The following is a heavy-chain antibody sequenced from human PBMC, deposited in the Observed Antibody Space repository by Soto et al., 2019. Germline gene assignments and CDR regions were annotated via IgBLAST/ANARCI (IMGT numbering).Heavy chain of an antibody. D-gene: IGHD3-22*01. CDR1: GGSFSGYY. V-gene: IGHV4-34*01. Sequence: SETLSLTCAVYGGSFSGYYWSWIRQPPGKGLEWIGEINHSGSTNYSPSLKSRVTISVDTSKNHFSLKLSSVTAADTAVYYCARGRWYYYDSSGYYPLFNPSFDYWGQGTLVTVSS. CDR2: INHSGST. J-gene: IGHJ4*02. CDR3: ARGRWYYYDSSGYYPLFNPSFDY.